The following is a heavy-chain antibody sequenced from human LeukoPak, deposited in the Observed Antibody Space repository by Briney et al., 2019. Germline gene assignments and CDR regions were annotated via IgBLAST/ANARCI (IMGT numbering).Heavy chain of an antibody. CDR3: AKDTVLGNDY. J-gene: IGHJ4*02. CDR1: GFTFSSYS. V-gene: IGHV3-21*01. CDR2: ISSSSSYI. D-gene: IGHD4-17*01. Sequence: PGGSLRLSCAASGFTFSSYSMNWVRQAPGKGLEWVSSISSSSSYIYYADSVKGRFTISRDTAKNSLYLQMNSLRAEDTAVYYCAKDTVLGNDYWGQGTLVTVSA.